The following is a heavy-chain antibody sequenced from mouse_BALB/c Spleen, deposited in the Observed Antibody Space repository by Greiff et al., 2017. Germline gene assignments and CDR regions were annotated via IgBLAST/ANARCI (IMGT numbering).Heavy chain of an antibody. CDR2: INPSTGYT. V-gene: IGHV1-7*01. Sequence: VQLQESGAELAKPGASVKMSCKASGYTFTSYWMHWVKQRPGQGLEWIGYINPSTGYTEYNQKFKDKATLTADKSSSTAYMQLSSLTSEDSAVYYCARLEAVVAEAMDYWGQGTSVTVSS. J-gene: IGHJ4*01. D-gene: IGHD1-1*01. CDR1: GYTFTSYW. CDR3: ARLEAVVAEAMDY.